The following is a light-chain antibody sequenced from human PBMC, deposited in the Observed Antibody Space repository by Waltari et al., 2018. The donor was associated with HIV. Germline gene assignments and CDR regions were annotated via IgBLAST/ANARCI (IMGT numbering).Light chain of an antibody. J-gene: IGLJ3*02. CDR3: YSTDSSGIIGM. V-gene: IGLV3-10*01. Sequence: SSELTQPPSLSVSPGQAARITCSGDALTKKYAYWYQQKSGQAPVLVIYEDNKRPSGIPERFSGSSSGTMATLTISGAQVEDEADYYCYSTDSSGIIGMFGGGTKLAVL. CDR2: EDN. CDR1: ALTKKY.